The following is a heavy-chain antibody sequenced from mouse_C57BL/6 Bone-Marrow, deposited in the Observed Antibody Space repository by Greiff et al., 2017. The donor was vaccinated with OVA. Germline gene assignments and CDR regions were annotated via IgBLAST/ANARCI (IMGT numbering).Heavy chain of an antibody. CDR1: GYTFTSCW. CDR3: GWGSFAY. V-gene: IGHV1-7*01. Sequence: QVQLQQSGAELAKPGASVTLSCTASGYTFTSCWLHWVKQRPGQGMEWIGYINPSSGYTKYNQKFKDKATLTADKSSSTSYMQLSSLTYEDSAVYYCGWGSFAYWGQGTLVTVSA. J-gene: IGHJ3*01. CDR2: INPSSGYT. D-gene: IGHD4-1*01.